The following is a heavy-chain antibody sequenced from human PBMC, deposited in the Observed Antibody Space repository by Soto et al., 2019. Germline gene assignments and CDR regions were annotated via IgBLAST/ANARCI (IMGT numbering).Heavy chain of an antibody. D-gene: IGHD3-10*01. CDR1: GGSFSGYY. Sequence: SETLSLTCAVYGGSFSGYYWSWIRQPPGKGLEWIGEINHSGSTNYNPSLKSRVTISVDTSKNQFSLKLSSVTAADTAVYYCARGGRDYYGSGSYLVYYYYYYMDVWGKGTTVTVSS. V-gene: IGHV4-34*01. J-gene: IGHJ6*03. CDR2: INHSGST. CDR3: ARGGRDYYGSGSYLVYYYYYYMDV.